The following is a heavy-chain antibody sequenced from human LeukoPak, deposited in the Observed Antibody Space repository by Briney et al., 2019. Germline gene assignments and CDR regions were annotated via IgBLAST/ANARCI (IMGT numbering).Heavy chain of an antibody. Sequence: GESLKISCKGSGYSFTSYWIGWVRQMPGKGLEWMGIIYPGDSDTRYSPSFQGQVTISADKSISTAYLQWSSLKASDTAMYCCARISTTANYAFDIWGQGTMVTVSS. J-gene: IGHJ3*02. V-gene: IGHV5-51*06. D-gene: IGHD1-1*01. CDR1: GYSFTSYW. CDR3: ARISTTANYAFDI. CDR2: IYPGDSDT.